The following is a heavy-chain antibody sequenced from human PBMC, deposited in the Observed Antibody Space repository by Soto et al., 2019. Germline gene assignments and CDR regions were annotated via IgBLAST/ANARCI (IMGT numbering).Heavy chain of an antibody. CDR2: IYYSGST. J-gene: IGHJ4*02. CDR1: GGSISSGGFY. D-gene: IGHD4-4*01. CDR3: ARRYSNSGDGFDY. V-gene: IGHV4-31*03. Sequence: TLSLTCTVSGGSISSGGFYWSWIRQHPGKGPEWIGYIYYSGSTYYNPSLKSRVTISVDTSENQFSLKLSSVTAADTAVYYCARRYSNSGDGFDYWGQGTLVTVSS.